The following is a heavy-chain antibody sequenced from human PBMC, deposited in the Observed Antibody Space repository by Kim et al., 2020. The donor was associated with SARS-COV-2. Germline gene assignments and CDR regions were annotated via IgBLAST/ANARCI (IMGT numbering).Heavy chain of an antibody. D-gene: IGHD4-17*01. CDR1: GFTFSSYG. V-gene: IGHV3-33*05. J-gene: IGHJ2*01. Sequence: GGSLRLSCAASGFTFSSYGMHWVRQAPGKGLEWVAVISYDGSNKYYADSVKGRFTISRDNSKNTLYLQMNSLRAEDTAVYYCASYADSYGDQANWYFDLWGRGTLVTVSS. CDR3: ASYADSYGDQANWYFDL. CDR2: ISYDGSNK.